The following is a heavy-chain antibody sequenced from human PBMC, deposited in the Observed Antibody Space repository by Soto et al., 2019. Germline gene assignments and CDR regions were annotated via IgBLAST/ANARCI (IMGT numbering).Heavy chain of an antibody. CDR1: GYTFTSYG. J-gene: IGHJ4*02. CDR3: ARGRYGDY. Sequence: QVHLVQSGAEVKKPGASVKVSCKASGYTFTSYGITWVRQAPGQGLEWMGWICAHNGNTDYSQKLQGRVIVTRDTSTSPAYMGLRSLRSDVTAVYYCARGRYGDYWGQGALVTVSS. D-gene: IGHD1-1*01. CDR2: ICAHNGNT. V-gene: IGHV1-18*01.